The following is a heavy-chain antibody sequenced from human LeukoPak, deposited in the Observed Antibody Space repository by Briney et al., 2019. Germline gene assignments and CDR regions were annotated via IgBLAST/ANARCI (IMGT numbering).Heavy chain of an antibody. V-gene: IGHV3-23*01. CDR2: ISRGGDVT. J-gene: IGHJ4*02. CDR3: AARPGEVAVPYDY. Sequence: GGSLRLSCAASGGTFSTYAMTWVRRAPGKGLEWVSLISRGGDVTYYADSVKGRFTISRDSSKNTLYLQMHSLRAEDTAVYYCAARPGEVAVPYDYWGQGTLVTVSS. D-gene: IGHD2-15*01. CDR1: GGTFSTYA.